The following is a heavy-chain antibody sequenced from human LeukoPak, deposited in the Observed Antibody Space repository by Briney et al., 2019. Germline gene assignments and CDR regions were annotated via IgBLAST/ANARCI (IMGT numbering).Heavy chain of an antibody. CDR2: IKEDGSEI. CDR1: GFNFSTYW. D-gene: IGHD7-27*01. CDR3: VRDLHWGGFDV. J-gene: IGHJ3*01. V-gene: IGHV3-7*03. Sequence: GGSLRLSCTASGFNFSTYWMTWVRQVPGKGLEWVANIKEDGSEIYYVDAVKGRFSISRDNPKSTVSLQMSSLRAEDTALYYCVRDLHWGGFDVWGQGTMVTVSS.